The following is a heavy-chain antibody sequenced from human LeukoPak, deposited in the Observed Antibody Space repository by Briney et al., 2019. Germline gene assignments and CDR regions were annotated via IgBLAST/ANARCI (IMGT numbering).Heavy chain of an antibody. V-gene: IGHV4-34*01. J-gene: IGHJ6*03. CDR2: IHHTGAT. Sequence: SETLSLSCDVYGGSLSGYFWSWIRQPPGKGLEWIGEIHHTGATNYKPSLKSRVSISLDMSKNQLSLEMRSVTAADTAVYYCARGRLDYYYMDVWGRGTTVTVSS. CDR3: ARGRLDYYYMDV. CDR1: GGSLSGYF. D-gene: IGHD3-9*01.